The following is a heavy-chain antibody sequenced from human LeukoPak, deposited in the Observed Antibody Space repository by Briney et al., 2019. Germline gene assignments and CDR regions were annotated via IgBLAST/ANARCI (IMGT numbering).Heavy chain of an antibody. V-gene: IGHV1-18*01. Sequence: ASVKVSCKASGYTFTKFGISWVRQAPGQGREWVGWISAYDGNTEYAQNFQGRVTMTTDTSTSTAYMDLRSLRSDDTAVYYCARDKVIASAGTPNWFDPWGQGTLVTVSS. D-gene: IGHD6-13*01. CDR3: ARDKVIASAGTPNWFDP. CDR1: GYTFTKFG. CDR2: ISAYDGNT. J-gene: IGHJ5*02.